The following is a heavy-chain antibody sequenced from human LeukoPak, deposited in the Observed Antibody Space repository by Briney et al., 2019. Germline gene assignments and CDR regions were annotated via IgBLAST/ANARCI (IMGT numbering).Heavy chain of an antibody. Sequence: GASVKVSCKASGGTFSSYAIIWVRQAPGQGLEWMGGIIPIFGTANYAQKFQGRVTITSDESTSTAYMELSSLRSEDTAVYYCARGRNSYFDYWGQGTLVTVSS. CDR3: ARGRNSYFDY. CDR2: IIPIFGTA. V-gene: IGHV1-69*01. D-gene: IGHD3-10*01. CDR1: GGTFSSYA. J-gene: IGHJ4*02.